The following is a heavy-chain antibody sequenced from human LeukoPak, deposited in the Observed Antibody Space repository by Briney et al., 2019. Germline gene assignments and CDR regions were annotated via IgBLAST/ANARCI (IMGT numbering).Heavy chain of an antibody. Sequence: ASVKVSYKASGYTFTGYYMHWVRQAPGQGLEWMGWINPNRGGTNYAQKFQGRVTMTRDTSISTAYMELSRLRSDDTAVYYCARDVRAVAGHFDYWGQGTLVTVSS. V-gene: IGHV1-2*02. J-gene: IGHJ4*02. CDR3: ARDVRAVAGHFDY. CDR2: INPNRGGT. D-gene: IGHD6-19*01. CDR1: GYTFTGYY.